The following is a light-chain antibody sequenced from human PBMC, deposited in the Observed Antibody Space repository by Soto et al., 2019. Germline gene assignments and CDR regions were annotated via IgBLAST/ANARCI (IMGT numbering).Light chain of an antibody. V-gene: IGLV2-14*03. CDR3: SSYTSSSTYV. CDR2: DVS. CDR1: ISDVGGYNY. Sequence: QSVLTQPASVSGSPGQSITISCTGTISDVGGYNYVSWNQQHPGKAPKLMIFDVSNRPSGVSNRFSGSKSGYTASLTISGLQAEDEADYYCSSYTSSSTYVFGTGTKLTVL. J-gene: IGLJ1*01.